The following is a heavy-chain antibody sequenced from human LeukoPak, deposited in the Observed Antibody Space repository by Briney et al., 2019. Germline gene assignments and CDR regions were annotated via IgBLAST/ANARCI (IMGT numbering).Heavy chain of an antibody. Sequence: GGSLRLSCAASGFTFDDYAMHWVRQAPGKGLEWVSGISWNSGSIGYADSVKGRFTISRDNAKNSLYLQMDSLRAEDTAVYYCARRGVVGSTTEFAFDHWGQGTLVTVSS. CDR1: GFTFDDYA. CDR2: ISWNSGSI. V-gene: IGHV3-9*01. CDR3: ARRGVVGSTTEFAFDH. J-gene: IGHJ4*02. D-gene: IGHD1-26*01.